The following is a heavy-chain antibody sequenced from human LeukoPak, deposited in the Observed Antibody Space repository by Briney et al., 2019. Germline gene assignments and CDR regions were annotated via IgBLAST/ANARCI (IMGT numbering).Heavy chain of an antibody. CDR3: AKTGSSSHTDN. J-gene: IGHJ4*02. D-gene: IGHD1-1*01. CDR2: ITNSGSNT. Sequence: PGGSLRLSCAASGFTFSTYAMNWVRQAPGKGLEWVSGITNSGSNTFYADSVKGRFTISRDNSKNTLNLQMKSLRAEDTAVYYCAKTGSSSHTDNWGQGTLVTVSS. CDR1: GFTFSTYA. V-gene: IGHV3-23*01.